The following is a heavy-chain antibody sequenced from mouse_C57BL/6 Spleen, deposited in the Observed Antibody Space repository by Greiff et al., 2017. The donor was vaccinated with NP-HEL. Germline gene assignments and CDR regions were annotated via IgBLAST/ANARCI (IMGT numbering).Heavy chain of an antibody. Sequence: VQLVESGAELVRPGTSVKVSCKASGYAFTNYLIEWVKQRPGQGLEWIGVINPGSGGTNFNEKFKGKATLTADKSSSTAYMQLSSLTYEDSAVYLYARRGELRPFDFWGQGTTLTVSS. J-gene: IGHJ2*01. CDR1: GYAFTNYL. V-gene: IGHV1-54*01. CDR2: INPGSGGT. CDR3: ARRGELRPFDF. D-gene: IGHD1-2*01.